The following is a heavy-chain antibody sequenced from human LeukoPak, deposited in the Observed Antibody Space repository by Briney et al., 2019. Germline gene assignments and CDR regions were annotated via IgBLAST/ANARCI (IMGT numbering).Heavy chain of an antibody. V-gene: IGHV3-21*01. CDR3: ASDDYSNSRAAY. Sequence: GGSLRLSCAASGFTSSGYSMNWVRQAPGKGLEWVSSISSSSSYIYYADSVKGRFTISRDNAKNSLYLQMNSLRAEDTAVYYCASDDYSNSRAAYWGQGTLVTVSS. D-gene: IGHD4-11*01. CDR2: ISSSSSYI. CDR1: GFTSSGYS. J-gene: IGHJ4*02.